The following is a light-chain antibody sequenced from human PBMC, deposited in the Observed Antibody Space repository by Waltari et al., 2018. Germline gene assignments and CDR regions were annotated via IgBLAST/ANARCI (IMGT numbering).Light chain of an antibody. CDR3: QHYSGFSSRT. CDR2: DAS. CDR1: KSISDY. J-gene: IGKJ1*01. Sequence: DIQMTQSPSTLSPSVGDTVTTTCRASKSISDYLAWYQQKPGKAPKLLIYDASTLKNGVPSRFSGSVSGTEFTLTISSLQPDDFATYYCQHYSGFSSRTFGQGTKVDIK. V-gene: IGKV1-5*01.